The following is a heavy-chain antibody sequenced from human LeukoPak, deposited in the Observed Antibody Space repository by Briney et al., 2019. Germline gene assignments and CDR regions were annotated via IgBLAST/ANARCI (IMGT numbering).Heavy chain of an antibody. V-gene: IGHV3-30*02. CDR3: ASDLGATTVVTNDY. D-gene: IGHD4-23*01. CDR1: GFTFSSYG. Sequence: GGSLRLSCAASGFTFSSYGMHWVRQAPGKGLEWVAFIRYDGSNKYYADSVKGRFTISRDNSKNSLYLQMNSLRAEDTAVYYCASDLGATTVVTNDYWGQGTLVTVSS. CDR2: IRYDGSNK. J-gene: IGHJ4*02.